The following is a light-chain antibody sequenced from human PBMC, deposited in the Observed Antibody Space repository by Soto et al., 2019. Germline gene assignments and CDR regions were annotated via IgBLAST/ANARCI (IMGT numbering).Light chain of an antibody. V-gene: IGKV1-9*01. Sequence: IQLTQSPAFLSASVRDRVTITCRASRVITIYLSCYQQKPGKAPKLLIYSAATWQSGVPSRFSGSGSGTEVTLTISSLQPDDFATYYCQHYNSYTEAFGQGTKVDIK. CDR3: QHYNSYTEA. J-gene: IGKJ1*01. CDR1: RVITIY. CDR2: SAA.